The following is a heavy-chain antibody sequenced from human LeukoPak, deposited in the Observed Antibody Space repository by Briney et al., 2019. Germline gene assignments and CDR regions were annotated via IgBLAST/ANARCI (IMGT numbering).Heavy chain of an antibody. V-gene: IGHV1-18*01. CDR3: ARVVLYYDSSGYYWREIRGVDY. D-gene: IGHD3-22*01. Sequence: ASVKVSRKASGYTLTSYGISWVRQAPGQGLEWMGWISPYNGNTNYAQKLQGRVTMTTDTSTSTAYMELRSLRSDDTAVYYCARVVLYYDSSGYYWREIRGVDYWGQGTLVTASS. CDR2: ISPYNGNT. CDR1: GYTLTSYG. J-gene: IGHJ4*02.